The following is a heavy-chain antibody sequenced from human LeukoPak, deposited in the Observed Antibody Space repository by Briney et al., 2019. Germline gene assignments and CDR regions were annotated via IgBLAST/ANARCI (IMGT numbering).Heavy chain of an antibody. CDR1: GFTFNNAW. J-gene: IGHJ4*02. V-gene: IGHV3-15*01. Sequence: PGGSLRLSCAASGFTFNNAWMSWVRQTPGKGLEWVGRIKSKSDGGTIDYAAPVDGRFTISRDDSKNTLYLQMNSLKTEDTAVYYCTTWSAAYRADWGQGTLVTVSS. CDR2: IKSKSDGGTI. D-gene: IGHD2-15*01. CDR3: TTWSAAYRAD.